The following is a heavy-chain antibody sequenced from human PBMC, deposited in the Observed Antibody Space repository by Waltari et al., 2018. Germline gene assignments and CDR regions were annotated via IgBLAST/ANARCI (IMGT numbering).Heavy chain of an antibody. J-gene: IGHJ4*02. D-gene: IGHD2-21*02. Sequence: EVQLVQSGAEVKKPGATVKISCKVSGYTFTDYSMHWVQQAPGKGLEWMGLVDPEDGETIYAEKFQGRVTITADTSTDTAYMELSSLRSEDTAVYYCATTYTYGGNSGVFYFDYWGQGTLVTVSS. CDR3: ATTYTYGGNSGVFYFDY. CDR1: GYTFTDYS. V-gene: IGHV1-69-2*01. CDR2: VDPEDGET.